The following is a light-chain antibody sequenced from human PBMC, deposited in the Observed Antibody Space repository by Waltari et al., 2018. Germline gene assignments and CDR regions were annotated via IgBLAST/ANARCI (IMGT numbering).Light chain of an antibody. V-gene: IGKV2-28*01. J-gene: IGKJ1*01. CDR1: QSLLHSSGYTF. Sequence: DIVMTQSPLSLPVSPGEPASISCRSSQSLLHSSGYTFLDWYLQKPGQSPQLLIYLVSNRASEVPDRFSGSGSGTDFTLKISRGEAEDVGVYYCMQARQTPWTFGQGTKVEIK. CDR2: LVS. CDR3: MQARQTPWT.